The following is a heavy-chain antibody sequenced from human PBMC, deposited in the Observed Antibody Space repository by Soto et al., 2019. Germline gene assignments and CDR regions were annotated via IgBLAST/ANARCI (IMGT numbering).Heavy chain of an antibody. CDR2: ISSSSTYI. V-gene: IGHV3-21*03. D-gene: IGHD3-3*01. Sequence: LRLSCAASGFNFSSYGMNWVRQAPGKGLEWVSFISSSSTYIYYADSLKGRFTISGDNAKNSLYLQMDSLRAEDTALYYCARYYDFWSGYYFADYWGQGTPVTVSS. CDR1: GFNFSSYG. CDR3: ARYYDFWSGYYFADY. J-gene: IGHJ4*02.